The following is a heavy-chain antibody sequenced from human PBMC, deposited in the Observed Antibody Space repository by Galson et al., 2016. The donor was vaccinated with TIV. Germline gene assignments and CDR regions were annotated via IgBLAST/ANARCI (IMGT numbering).Heavy chain of an antibody. CDR1: GGSFSGHF. D-gene: IGHD3-16*02. Sequence: ETLSLTCAVSGGSFSGHFGAWICQSPEKGLEWLGEVHDAGSTNYNPSLKSRLTMSADTANNQFSLRLTSVTAADTAVYFCARRRAPRQSLYHGLDVWGQGTTVVVSS. V-gene: IGHV4-34*01. CDR2: VHDAGST. J-gene: IGHJ6*02. CDR3: ARRRAPRQSLYHGLDV.